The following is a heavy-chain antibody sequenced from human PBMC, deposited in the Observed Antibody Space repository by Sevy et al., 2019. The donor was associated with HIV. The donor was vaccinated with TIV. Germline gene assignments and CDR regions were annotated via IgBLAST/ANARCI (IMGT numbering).Heavy chain of an antibody. CDR2: ISGSGGST. J-gene: IGHJ4*02. CDR1: GLTFSSYA. CDR3: AKDLIMRRGSGKN. D-gene: IGHD3-10*01. Sequence: GGSLRLSCAASGLTFSSYAMSWVRQAPGKGLEWVSAISGSGGSTYYADSVKGRFTISRDNSKNTLYLQMNSLRAEDTAVYYCAKDLIMRRGSGKNWGQGTLVTVSS. V-gene: IGHV3-23*01.